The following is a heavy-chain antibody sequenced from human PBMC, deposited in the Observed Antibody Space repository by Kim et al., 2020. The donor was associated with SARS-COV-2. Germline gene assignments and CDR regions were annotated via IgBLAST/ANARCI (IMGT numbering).Heavy chain of an antibody. Sequence: QKFQGRVTITRDTSASTAYMELSSLRSEDTGVYYCARSGAATITDWYFDIWGRGTLVIVSS. D-gene: IGHD4-17*01. V-gene: IGHV1-3*01. J-gene: IGHJ2*01. CDR3: ARSGAATITDWYFDI.